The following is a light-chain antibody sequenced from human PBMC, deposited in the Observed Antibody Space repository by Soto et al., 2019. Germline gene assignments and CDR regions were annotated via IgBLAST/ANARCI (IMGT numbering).Light chain of an antibody. CDR1: SSNIGDFP. CDR2: SNN. J-gene: IGLJ7*01. Sequence: QSVVTQPPSASGTPGQRVTISCSGSSSNIGDFPVNWYQQLPGTAPKLLIHSNNNRPSGVPDRFSGSKSGTSASLAIAGLQADDEADYYCQSYDPTLRTSLFGGGTQLTVL. CDR3: QSYDPTLRTSL. V-gene: IGLV1-40*01.